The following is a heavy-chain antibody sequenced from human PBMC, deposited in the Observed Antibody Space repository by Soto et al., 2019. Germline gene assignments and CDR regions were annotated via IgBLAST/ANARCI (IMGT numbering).Heavy chain of an antibody. V-gene: IGHV1-69*13. D-gene: IGHD3-22*01. CDR1: GGTFSSYA. Sequence: SVKVSCKASGGTFSSYAISWVRQAPGQGLEWMGEIIPILGTANYAQKFQGRVTITADESTSTAYMELSSLRSEDTAVYYCARDRGPSSGYYPYWFDPWGQGTLVTVSS. CDR3: ARDRGPSSGYYPYWFDP. CDR2: IIPILGTA. J-gene: IGHJ5*02.